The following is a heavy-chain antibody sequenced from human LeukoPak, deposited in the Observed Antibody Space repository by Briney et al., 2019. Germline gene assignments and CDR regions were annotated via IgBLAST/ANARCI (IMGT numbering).Heavy chain of an antibody. Sequence: PGGSLRLSCAASGFTFSSYAMSWIRQAPGKGLEWVSVISGSGDSTYYTDSVKGRFIISRDNSKNTLYLQMNSLRAEDTAVYYCAKWVPFDYWGQGTLVTVSS. D-gene: IGHD3-10*01. CDR3: AKWVPFDY. J-gene: IGHJ4*02. V-gene: IGHV3-23*01. CDR1: GFTFSSYA. CDR2: ISGSGDST.